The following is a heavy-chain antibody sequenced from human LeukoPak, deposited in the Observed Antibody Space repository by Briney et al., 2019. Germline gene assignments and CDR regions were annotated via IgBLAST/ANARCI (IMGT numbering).Heavy chain of an antibody. D-gene: IGHD3-22*01. CDR1: GGSISSGDYC. CDR3: ARGYYDSSGYWGFDY. Sequence: SETLSLTCTVSGGSISSGDYCWSWIRQPPGKGLEWIGYIYYSGSTYYNPSLKSRVTISVDTSKNQFSLKLSSVTAADTAVYYCARGYYDSSGYWGFDYWGQGTLVTVSS. V-gene: IGHV4-30-4*02. CDR2: IYYSGST. J-gene: IGHJ4*02.